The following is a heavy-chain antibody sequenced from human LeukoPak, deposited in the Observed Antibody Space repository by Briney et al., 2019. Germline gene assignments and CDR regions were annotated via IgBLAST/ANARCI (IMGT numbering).Heavy chain of an antibody. V-gene: IGHV3-64*02. CDR2: ISSNGGST. CDR3: ARRAAERQYGMDV. J-gene: IGHJ6*02. D-gene: IGHD2-15*01. CDR1: GFTFSSYA. Sequence: PGGSLRLPCAASGFTFSSYAMHWVRQAPGKGLEYVSAISSNGGSTYYADSVKGRFTISRDNSKNTLYLQMGSLRAEDMAVYYCARRAAERQYGMDVWGQGTTVTVSS.